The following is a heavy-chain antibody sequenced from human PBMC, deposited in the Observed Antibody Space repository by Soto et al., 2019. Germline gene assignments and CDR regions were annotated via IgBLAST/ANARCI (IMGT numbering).Heavy chain of an antibody. J-gene: IGHJ4*02. CDR3: AKDILIAVAGTFDY. D-gene: IGHD6-19*01. V-gene: IGHV3-9*01. CDR2: ISWNSGSI. CDR1: GFTFDDYA. Sequence: EVQLVESGGGLVQPGRSLRLSCAASGFTFDDYAMHWVRQAPGKGLEWASGISWNSGSIGYADSVKGRFTISRDNAKNSLYLQMSSLRAEDTALYYCAKDILIAVAGTFDYWGQGTLVTVSS.